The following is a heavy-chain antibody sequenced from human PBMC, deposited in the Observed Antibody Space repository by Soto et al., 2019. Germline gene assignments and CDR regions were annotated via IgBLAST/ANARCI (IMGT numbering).Heavy chain of an antibody. J-gene: IGHJ6*03. D-gene: IGHD6-6*01. CDR2: ISGSGGST. CDR3: AKDGIAARRSYYYYYMDV. V-gene: IGHV3-23*01. Sequence: EVQLLESGGGLVQPGGSLRLSCAASGFTFSSYAMSWVRQAPGKGLEWVSAISGSGGSTYYADSVKGRFTISRDNSKNTLYLQMNSRRAEDTAVYYCAKDGIAARRSYYYYYMDVWGKGTTVTVSS. CDR1: GFTFSSYA.